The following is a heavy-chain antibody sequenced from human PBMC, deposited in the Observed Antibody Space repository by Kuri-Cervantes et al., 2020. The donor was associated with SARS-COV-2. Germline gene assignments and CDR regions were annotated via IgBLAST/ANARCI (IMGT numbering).Heavy chain of an antibody. CDR3: TRAGDIVVVPYYGMDV. J-gene: IGHJ6*02. D-gene: IGHD2-15*01. CDR2: INPAGGDT. V-gene: IGHV1-46*03. CDR1: GYTFINYY. Sequence: ASVKVSCKVSGYTFINYYMHWVQQAPGQGHEWMGMINPAGGDTNYAQKFQGRVTMTRDTSTRTVYMELTSLRSEDTAIYYCTRAGDIVVVPYYGMDVWGQGTTVTVSS.